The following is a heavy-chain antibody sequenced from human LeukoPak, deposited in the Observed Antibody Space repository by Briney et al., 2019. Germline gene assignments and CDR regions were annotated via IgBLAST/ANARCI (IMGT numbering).Heavy chain of an antibody. D-gene: IGHD1-7*01. J-gene: IGHJ4*02. CDR2: IWYDGSNK. CDR3: TTDGLELNFDY. CDR1: GFTFSSYG. Sequence: GGSLRLSCAASGFTFSSYGMHWVRQAPGKGLEWVAVIWYDGSNKYYADSVKGRFTISRDNSKNTLYLQMNSLKTEDTAVYYCTTDGLELNFDYWGQGTLVTVSS. V-gene: IGHV3-33*01.